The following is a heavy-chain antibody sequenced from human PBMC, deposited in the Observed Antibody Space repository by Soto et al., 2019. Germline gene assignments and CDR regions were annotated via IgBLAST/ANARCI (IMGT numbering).Heavy chain of an antibody. V-gene: IGHV1-18*01. J-gene: IGHJ5*02. CDR1: GYTFTSYG. CDR2: ISAYNGNT. D-gene: IGHD4-17*01. CDR3: ARDSYGDYGLPRDWFDP. Sequence: QVRLVQSGAEVKKPGASVKVSCRASGYTFTSYGISWVRQAPGQGLDWMGWISAYNGNTNDAQKLQGRVTMTTDTSTSTAYMELRSLRSDDTAVYYCARDSYGDYGLPRDWFDPWGQGTLVTVSS.